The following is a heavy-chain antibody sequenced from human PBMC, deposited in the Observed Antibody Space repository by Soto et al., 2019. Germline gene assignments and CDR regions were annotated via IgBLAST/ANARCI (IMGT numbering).Heavy chain of an antibody. CDR1: GFTFSSYS. V-gene: IGHV3-21*01. CDR2: ISSSSSYI. J-gene: IGHJ6*02. Sequence: GGSLRLSCAASGFTFSSYSMNWVRQAPGKGLEWVSSISSSSSYIYYADSVKGRFTISRDNAKNLLYLQMNSLRAEDTVVYYWARDSGVQLWLKTGGMDVWGQGTRVTVSS. D-gene: IGHD5-18*01. CDR3: ARDSGVQLWLKTGGMDV.